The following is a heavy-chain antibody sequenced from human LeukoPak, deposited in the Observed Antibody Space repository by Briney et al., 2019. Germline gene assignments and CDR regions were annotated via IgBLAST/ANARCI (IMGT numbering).Heavy chain of an antibody. CDR1: GYTFTGYD. CDR2: INPNSGGK. D-gene: IGHD5-24*01. CDR3: AREGDGYKRGDWYFDL. Sequence: ASVKVSCKASGYTFTGYDMHWVRQDPGQGLEWMGRINPNSGGKNYAQKFQGRVTMTRDTSISTAYMEMSRLRSDDAAVYYCAREGDGYKRGDWYFDLWGRGTLVTVSS. V-gene: IGHV1-2*06. J-gene: IGHJ2*01.